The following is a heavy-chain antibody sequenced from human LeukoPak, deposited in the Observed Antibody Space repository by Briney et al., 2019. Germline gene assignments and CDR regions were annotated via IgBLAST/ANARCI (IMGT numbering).Heavy chain of an antibody. V-gene: IGHV3-74*01. CDR3: ARDNWVDC. CDR1: GFTFSSYW. Sequence: GGSLRLSCVASGFTFSSYWMHWVRQGPRKGLVWVSRINGDGRNINYADSVKGRFTISRDNAKNSLYLQMNSLKVEDTAIYYCARDNWVDCWGQGTLVTVSS. J-gene: IGHJ5*01. CDR2: INGDGRNI.